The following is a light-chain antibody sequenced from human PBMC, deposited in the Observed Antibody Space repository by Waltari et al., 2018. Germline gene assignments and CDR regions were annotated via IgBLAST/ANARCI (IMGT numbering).Light chain of an antibody. CDR1: QGITNY. J-gene: IGKJ1*01. CDR2: TAS. V-gene: IGKV1-27*01. Sequence: DIQMTQSPSSLSASVGDRVTITCRATQGITNYLAWYQQKPGKVPKLLIYTASTLQSGVPSRFSGSGSGTDFTLTINSLQPEDVATYYCQKYNSAPWTFGQGTKVEIK. CDR3: QKYNSAPWT.